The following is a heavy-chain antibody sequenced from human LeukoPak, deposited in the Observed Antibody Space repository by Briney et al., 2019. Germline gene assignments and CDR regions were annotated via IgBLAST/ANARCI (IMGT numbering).Heavy chain of an antibody. Sequence: PSETLSLICTVSDGSVSSGRYYWSWIRQPPGKGLEWIGYISYSGSTNYNHSLKSRVTISVDTSKNQFSLKLSSVTAADTAVYYCARAVSSVVVIPFWGQGTLVTVSS. CDR2: ISYSGST. CDR1: DGSVSSGRYY. D-gene: IGHD3-22*01. V-gene: IGHV4-61*01. J-gene: IGHJ4*02. CDR3: ARAVSSVVVIPF.